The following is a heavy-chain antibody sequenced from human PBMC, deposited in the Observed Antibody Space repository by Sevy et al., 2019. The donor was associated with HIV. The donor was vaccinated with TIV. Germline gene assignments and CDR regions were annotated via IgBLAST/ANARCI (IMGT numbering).Heavy chain of an antibody. Sequence: GGSLRLSCVASGFTFNKDSMSWVRRAPGKGLEWVSTLSFGCGQINYADSVKGRFTISRDDAKNTLYLQMNSLRAEDTAVYYCAREGCTRPHDFWGQGTLVTVSS. V-gene: IGHV3-23*01. J-gene: IGHJ4*02. CDR3: AREGCTRPHDF. CDR1: GFTFNKDS. CDR2: LSFGCGQI. D-gene: IGHD2-8*01.